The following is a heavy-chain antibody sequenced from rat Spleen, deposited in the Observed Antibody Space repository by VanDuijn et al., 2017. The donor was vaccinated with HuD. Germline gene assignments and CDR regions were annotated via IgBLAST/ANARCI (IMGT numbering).Heavy chain of an antibody. CDR2: ITSSGGTT. CDR1: GFTFSNYY. CDR3: ARHHYDGYYHGPVLGVMDA. J-gene: IGHJ4*01. V-gene: IGHV5-25*01. D-gene: IGHD1-12*03. Sequence: EVQLVESGGGLVQPGRSLKLSCAASGFTFSNYYMAWVRQAPTKGLEWVAYITSSGGTTYYRDSVKGRFTISRDNAKSTLYLQMDSLRSEDTASYYCARHHYDGYYHGPVLGVMDAWGQGASVTVSS.